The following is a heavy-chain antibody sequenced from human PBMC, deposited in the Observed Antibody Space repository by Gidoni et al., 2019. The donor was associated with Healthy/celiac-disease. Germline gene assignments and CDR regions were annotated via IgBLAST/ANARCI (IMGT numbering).Heavy chain of an antibody. CDR2: TYYRAKWYI. V-gene: IGHV6-1*01. J-gene: IGHJ6*02. CDR3: AREDYYDSSGYYYGMDV. CDR1: GDSVSSNSAA. Sequence: QVQLQQSGPGLVKHSQTLSLTCAISGDSVSSNSAAWNWIRQSPSIGLEWLGRTYYRAKWYIDYAVSVKSRITINPDTSKNQFSLQLNSVTPEDTAVYYCAREDYYDSSGYYYGMDVWGQGTTVTVSS. D-gene: IGHD3-22*01.